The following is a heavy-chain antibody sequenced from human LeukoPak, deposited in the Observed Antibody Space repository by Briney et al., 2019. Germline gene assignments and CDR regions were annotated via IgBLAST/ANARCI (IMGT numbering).Heavy chain of an antibody. V-gene: IGHV3-11*01. CDR1: GFTFSDYY. CDR2: ISSSGSTI. CDR3: AKDTRAIVGSAHNAFDI. J-gene: IGHJ3*02. D-gene: IGHD1-26*01. Sequence: GGSLRLSCAASGFTFSDYYMSWIRQAPGKGLEWVSYISSSGSTIYYADSVKGRFTISRDNAKNSLYLQMNSLRAEDTALYYCAKDTRAIVGSAHNAFDIWGQGTMVTVSS.